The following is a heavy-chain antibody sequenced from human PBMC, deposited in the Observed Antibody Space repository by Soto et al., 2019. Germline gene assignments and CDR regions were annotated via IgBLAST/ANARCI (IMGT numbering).Heavy chain of an antibody. J-gene: IGHJ4*02. CDR3: ARPNYYGSGSPSGY. CDR2: ISGSGGST. Sequence: GGSLRLSCAASGFTFDDYAMHWVRQAPGKGLEWVSAISGSGGSTYYADSVKGRFTISRDNSKNTLYLQMNSLRAEDTAVYYCARPNYYGSGSPSGYWGQGTLVTVSS. CDR1: GFTFDDYA. D-gene: IGHD3-10*01. V-gene: IGHV3-23*01.